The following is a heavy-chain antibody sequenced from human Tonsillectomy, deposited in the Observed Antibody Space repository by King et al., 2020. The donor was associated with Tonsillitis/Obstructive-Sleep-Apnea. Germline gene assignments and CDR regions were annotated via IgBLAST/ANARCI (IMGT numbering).Heavy chain of an antibody. CDR2: INPNSGGT. CDR3: ARELVGHLETAQLY. D-gene: IGHD5-24*01. Sequence: QLVQSGAEVKKPGASVTVSCKASGYTFVGYYLHWGRQAPGQGLEWMGWINPNSGGTNYAQSFQGRVTVTRGTSISTANMEMSRLTADDTAVYYCARELVGHLETAQLYWGQGTVVTVSS. V-gene: IGHV1-2*02. CDR1: GYTFVGYY. J-gene: IGHJ4*02.